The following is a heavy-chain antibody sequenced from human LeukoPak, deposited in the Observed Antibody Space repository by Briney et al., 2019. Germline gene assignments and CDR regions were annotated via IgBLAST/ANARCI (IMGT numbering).Heavy chain of an antibody. D-gene: IGHD2-2*01. J-gene: IGHJ4*02. Sequence: GGSLRLSCVGSGYIFSTYWMNWVRQAPGKGLEWVANIKQDGSEKYHVDSVKGRFTISRDNAKNSLYLQMDSLRVEDTAVYYCARGRECSGTGCYLPGIYWVQGILVTVSS. CDR2: IKQDGSEK. CDR3: ARGRECSGTGCYLPGIY. V-gene: IGHV3-7*01. CDR1: GYIFSTYW.